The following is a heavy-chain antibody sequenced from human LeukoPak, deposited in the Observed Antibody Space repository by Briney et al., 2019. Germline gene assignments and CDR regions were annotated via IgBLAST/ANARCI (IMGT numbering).Heavy chain of an antibody. V-gene: IGHV3-49*04. CDR1: GFIFGDYA. CDR3: TREGTDYSYYYGMDV. Sequence: GGSLRLSCTASGFIFGDYAMSWVRQAPGKGLEWVGFIRSKAYGGTTEYAASVKGRFTISRDDSKSIAYLQMNSLKTEDTAVYYCTREGTDYSYYYGMDVWGQGTTVTVSS. J-gene: IGHJ6*02. CDR2: IRSKAYGGTT. D-gene: IGHD3-10*01.